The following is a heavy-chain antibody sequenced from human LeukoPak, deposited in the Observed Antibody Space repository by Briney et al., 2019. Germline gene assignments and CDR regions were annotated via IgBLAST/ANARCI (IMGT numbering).Heavy chain of an antibody. CDR1: GGSFSGYY. D-gene: IGHD3-3*01. J-gene: IGHJ6*03. CDR2: INHSGST. CDR3: ARGGVYDFWQGKNYYYYYMDV. V-gene: IGHV4-34*01. Sequence: NPSETLSLTCAVYGGSFSGYYWSWIRQPPGKGLEWIGEINHSGSTNYNPSLKSRVTISLDTSKNQFSLKLSSVTAADTAVYYCARGGVYDFWQGKNYYYYYMDVWGKGTTVTVSS.